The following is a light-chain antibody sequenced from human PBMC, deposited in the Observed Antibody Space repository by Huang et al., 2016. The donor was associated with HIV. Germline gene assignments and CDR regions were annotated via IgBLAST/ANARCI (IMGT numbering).Light chain of an antibody. CDR3: QQTYSTPRT. J-gene: IGKJ1*01. Sequence: DIQMTQSPSSLSASVGERVTITCRASQTINTYLNWYQQKPGKAPKLLIYAASSLHSGVPSRVSGSGSVTDFTLTISGLQREDFATYFCQQTYSTPRTFGQGTRVEIK. CDR2: AAS. V-gene: IGKV1-39*01. CDR1: QTINTY.